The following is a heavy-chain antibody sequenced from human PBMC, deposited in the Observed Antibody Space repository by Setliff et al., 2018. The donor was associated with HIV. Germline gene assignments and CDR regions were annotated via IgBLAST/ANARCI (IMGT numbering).Heavy chain of an antibody. D-gene: IGHD5-12*01. CDR1: GDSISGFF. V-gene: IGHV4-4*08. CDR2: IFTNEFT. CDR3: ASGYNHPDYYYYYYMDV. J-gene: IGHJ6*03. Sequence: SETLSLTCNVSGDSISGFFWTWIRQPPGKRLEWIGSIFTNEFTYYNPSLKSRVTISADTSNTQFSLKLRSVTAADTAVYYCASGYNHPDYYYYYYMDVWGKGTTVTVSS.